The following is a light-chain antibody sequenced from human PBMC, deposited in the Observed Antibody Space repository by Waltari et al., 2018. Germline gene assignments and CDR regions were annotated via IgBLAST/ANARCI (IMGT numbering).Light chain of an antibody. CDR1: QSIGRS. CDR2: YAS. J-gene: IGKJ5*01. V-gene: IGKV6-21*02. Sequence: TCRASQSIGRSLHLYQRKPGQSPNLLIKYASQSISGVPSRFSGSGSGTDFTLTITSLEAEDAATYFCHQSSKLPITFGQGTRLEI. CDR3: HQSSKLPIT.